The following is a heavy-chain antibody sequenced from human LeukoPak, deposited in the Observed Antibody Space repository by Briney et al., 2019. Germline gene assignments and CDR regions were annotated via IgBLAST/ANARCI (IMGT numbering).Heavy chain of an antibody. CDR2: IKTKTDGGTT. CDR1: GFTFTNAW. J-gene: IGHJ4*02. D-gene: IGHD6-13*01. V-gene: IGHV3-15*07. CDR3: TTDGSMIAAAATGY. Sequence: GGSLRLSCAASGFTFTNAWMNWVRQAPGKGLEWVGRIKTKTDGGTTDYAAPVKGRFTISRDDSKNTLYLQMNSLKTEDTAVYYCTTDGSMIAAAATGYWGQGTLVTVSS.